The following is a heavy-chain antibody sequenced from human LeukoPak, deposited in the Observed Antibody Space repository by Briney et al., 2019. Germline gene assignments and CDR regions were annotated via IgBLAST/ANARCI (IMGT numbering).Heavy chain of an antibody. V-gene: IGHV4-34*01. Sequence: PSETLSLTCAVYGGSFSGYYWSWIRQPPGKGLEWIGEINHSGSTNYSPSLKSRVTISVDTSKNQFSLKLSSVTAADTAVYYCANAARQYNWFDPWGQGTLVTVSS. CDR3: ANAARQYNWFDP. CDR1: GGSFSGYY. CDR2: INHSGST. J-gene: IGHJ5*02. D-gene: IGHD2-15*01.